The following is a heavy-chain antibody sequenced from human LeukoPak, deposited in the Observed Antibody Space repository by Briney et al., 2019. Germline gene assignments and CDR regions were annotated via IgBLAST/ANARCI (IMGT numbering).Heavy chain of an antibody. CDR1: GFSFSSFW. CDR3: ARGGGLDV. J-gene: IGHJ6*02. CDR2: INHNGNVN. Sequence: GGSLRLSCGASGFSFSSFWMTWVRQPPGKGLEWVANINHNGNVNYYVDSVKGRFTISRDNAKNSLYLQMSNLRAEDTAVYFCARGGGLDVWGQGATVTVSS. V-gene: IGHV3-7*03. D-gene: IGHD3-16*01.